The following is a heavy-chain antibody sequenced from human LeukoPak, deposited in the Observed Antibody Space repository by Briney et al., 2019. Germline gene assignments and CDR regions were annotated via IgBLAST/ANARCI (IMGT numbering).Heavy chain of an antibody. CDR3: AREAMARFDY. Sequence: SETLSLTCTVSGGSISSYYWSWIRQPPGKGLEWIGYIYYSGSTNYNPSLKSRVTISVDTSKNQFSLKLSSVTAADTAVYYWAREAMARFDYWGQGTLVTVSS. D-gene: IGHD2-8*01. CDR1: GGSISSYY. J-gene: IGHJ4*02. V-gene: IGHV4-59*01. CDR2: IYYSGST.